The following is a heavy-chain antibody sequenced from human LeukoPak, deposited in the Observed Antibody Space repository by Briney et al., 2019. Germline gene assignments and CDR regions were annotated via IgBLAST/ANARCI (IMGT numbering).Heavy chain of an antibody. Sequence: SETLSFTCVVSGDSISSGAYSWSWIRQPPGKGLEWVGYIFHTGSTFYNPSLKSRVTISVDNSKNQFSLRLSSVTAADTAVYYCARELWFANAPGSWLDPWGQGTLVIVSS. J-gene: IGHJ5*02. CDR3: ARELWFANAPGSWLDP. D-gene: IGHD3-10*01. CDR2: IFHTGST. CDR1: GDSISSGAYS. V-gene: IGHV4-30-2*01.